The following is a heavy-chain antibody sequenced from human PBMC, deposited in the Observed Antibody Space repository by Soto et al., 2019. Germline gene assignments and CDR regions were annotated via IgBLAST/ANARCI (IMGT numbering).Heavy chain of an antibody. V-gene: IGHV3-30-3*01. CDR1: GFTFTSYS. CDR2: ISYDGINK. Sequence: QVQLVESGGGVVQPGTSLRLSCAASGFTFTSYSMHWVRQAPGSGLEWVAVISYDGINKYYADSVKGQFTISRDNSKDTLYLQMNSLRAEDTAVYFCGRGGWQHLVTGGYFDYWGQGTLVTVSS. D-gene: IGHD6-13*01. J-gene: IGHJ4*02. CDR3: GRGGWQHLVTGGYFDY.